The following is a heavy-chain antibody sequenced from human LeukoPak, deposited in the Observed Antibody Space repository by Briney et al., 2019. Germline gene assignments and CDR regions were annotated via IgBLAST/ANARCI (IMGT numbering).Heavy chain of an antibody. Sequence: SQTLSLTCAISGDSVSNNSAAWNWIRQSPSRGLEWLGRTYYRSKWYNDFAVSVKSRITINPDTSKNQFSLQLNSVTPEDTAVYYCASVPRGRYFDWLLYPGDPKPFDYWGQGTLVTVSS. CDR2: TYYRSKWYN. D-gene: IGHD3-9*01. J-gene: IGHJ4*02. CDR3: ASVPRGRYFDWLLYPGDPKPFDY. CDR1: GDSVSNNSAA. V-gene: IGHV6-1*01.